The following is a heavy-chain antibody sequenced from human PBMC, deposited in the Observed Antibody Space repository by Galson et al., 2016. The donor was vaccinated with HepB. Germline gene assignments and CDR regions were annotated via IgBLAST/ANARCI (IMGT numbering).Heavy chain of an antibody. J-gene: IGHJ6*04. CDR3: ARGKSLWTTPWNYGLDV. V-gene: IGHV3-13*01. D-gene: IGHD4-17*01. CDR1: GFSFSLYD. Sequence: SLRLSCAASGFSFSLYDMHWVRQVTGKGLEWVSAIGTAPGDTNYLDSVKGRFTISRENADNSLYLQMNSLRPGGTAVYYCARGKSLWTTPWNYGLDVWAKGPRSPSPQ. CDR2: IGTAPGDT.